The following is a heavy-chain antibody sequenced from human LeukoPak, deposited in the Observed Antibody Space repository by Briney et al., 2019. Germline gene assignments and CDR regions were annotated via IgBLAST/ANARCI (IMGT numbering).Heavy chain of an antibody. J-gene: IGHJ6*02. CDR2: FDPEDGET. CDR1: GYTLTELS. D-gene: IGHD3-10*01. Sequence: GASMKVSCKVSGYTLTELSMHWVRQAPGKGLEWMGGFDPEDGETIYAQKFQGRVTMTEDTSTDTAYMELSSLRSEDTAVYYCATALYGSGSYRLTPGYYYYGMDVWGQGTTVTVSS. CDR3: ATALYGSGSYRLTPGYYYYGMDV. V-gene: IGHV1-24*01.